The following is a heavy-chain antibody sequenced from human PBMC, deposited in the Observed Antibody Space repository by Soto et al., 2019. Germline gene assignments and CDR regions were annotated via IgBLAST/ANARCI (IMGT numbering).Heavy chain of an antibody. Sequence: EVQLVETRGDLIQPGGSLRLSCAASGFTVSSDSMTWVRQAPGKGLEWISIIYSDNNTDYADSLKGRFSISRDTSKNILYLQMNSLRAEDTAEYYCARHYSAMGVWGQGTTVTVSS. CDR1: GFTVSSDS. J-gene: IGHJ6*02. CDR3: ARHYSAMGV. CDR2: IYSDNNT. V-gene: IGHV3-53*02.